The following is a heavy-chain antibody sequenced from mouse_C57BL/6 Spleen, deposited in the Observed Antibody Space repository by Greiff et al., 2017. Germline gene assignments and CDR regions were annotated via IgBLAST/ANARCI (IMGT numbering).Heavy chain of an antibody. CDR2: ISDGGSYT. J-gene: IGHJ2*01. D-gene: IGHD1-1*01. V-gene: IGHV5-4*03. CDR1: GFTFSSYA. Sequence: EVMLVESGGGLVKPGGSLKLSCAASGFTFSSYAMSWVRQTPEKRLEWVATISDGGSYTYYPDNVKGRFTISRDNAKNNLYLQMSHLKSEDTAMYYCASEGYYGSRFDYWGQGTTLTVSS. CDR3: ASEGYYGSRFDY.